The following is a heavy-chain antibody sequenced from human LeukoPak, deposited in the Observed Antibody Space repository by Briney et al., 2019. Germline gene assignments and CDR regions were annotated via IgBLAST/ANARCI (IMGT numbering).Heavy chain of an antibody. J-gene: IGHJ5*02. Sequence: SETLSLTCTVSGGSISSSSYYWGWIRQPPGKGLEWIGSIYYSGSTYYNPSLKSRVTISVDTSKNQFSLKLSSVTAADTAVYYCARERITMVRGVSQNWFDPWGQGTLVTVSS. CDR2: IYYSGST. D-gene: IGHD3-10*01. CDR1: GGSISSSSYY. CDR3: ARERITMVRGVSQNWFDP. V-gene: IGHV4-39*02.